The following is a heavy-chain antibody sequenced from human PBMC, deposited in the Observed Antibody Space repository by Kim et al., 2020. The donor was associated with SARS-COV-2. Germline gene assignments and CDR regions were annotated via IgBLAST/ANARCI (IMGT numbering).Heavy chain of an antibody. J-gene: IGHJ4*02. Sequence: SETLSLTCTVSGGSISSYYWSWIRQPPGKGLEWIGYIYYSGSTNYNPSLKSRVTISVDTSKNQFSLKLSSVTAADTAVYYCARGSPIIVGATYFDYWGQGTLVTVSS. CDR1: GGSISSYY. CDR3: ARGSPIIVGATYFDY. V-gene: IGHV4-59*13. D-gene: IGHD1-26*01. CDR2: IYYSGST.